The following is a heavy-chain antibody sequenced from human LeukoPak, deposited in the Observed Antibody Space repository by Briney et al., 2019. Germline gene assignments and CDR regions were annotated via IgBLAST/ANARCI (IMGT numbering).Heavy chain of an antibody. J-gene: IGHJ4*02. V-gene: IGHV1-69*13. CDR3: ARDVREYQLLWYFDY. D-gene: IGHD2-2*01. Sequence: GASVKVSCKASGGTFSSYAISWVRQAPGQGLEWMGGIIPIFGTANYAQKFQGRVTITADESTSTAYMELSSLRSEDTAVYYCARDVREYQLLWYFDYWGQGTLVTVSS. CDR1: GGTFSSYA. CDR2: IIPIFGTA.